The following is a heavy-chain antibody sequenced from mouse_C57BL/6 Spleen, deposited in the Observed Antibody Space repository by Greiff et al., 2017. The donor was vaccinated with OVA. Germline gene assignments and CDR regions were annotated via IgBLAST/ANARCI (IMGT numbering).Heavy chain of an antibody. CDR3: TRRGNGGYHRYFDV. D-gene: IGHD1-1*02. CDR1: GYTFTSYW. J-gene: IGHJ1*03. V-gene: IGHV1-50*01. CDR2: IDPSDSNT. Sequence: VQLQQPGAELVKPGASVKLSCKASGYTFTSYWMQWVKQRPGQGLEWIGEIDPSDSNTNYNQKFKGKATLTVDTSSSTAFMQLSSLTSEDSAVYYCTRRGNGGYHRYFDVWGTGATVTVSS.